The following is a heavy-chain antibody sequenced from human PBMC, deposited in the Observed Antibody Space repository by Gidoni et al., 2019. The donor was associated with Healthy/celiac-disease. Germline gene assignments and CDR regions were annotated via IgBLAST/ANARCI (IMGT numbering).Heavy chain of an antibody. V-gene: IGHV3-49*03. Sequence: EVQLVESGGGLVQPGRSLRLSCTASGFTFGDYAMSWFRQAPGKGLEWVGFIRSKAYGGTTEYAASVKGRFTISRDDSKSIAYLQMNSLKTEDTAVYYCTRPTGSYLAKHHAFDIWGQGTMVTVSS. CDR3: TRPTGSYLAKHHAFDI. CDR1: GFTFGDYA. J-gene: IGHJ3*02. D-gene: IGHD1-26*01. CDR2: IRSKAYGGTT.